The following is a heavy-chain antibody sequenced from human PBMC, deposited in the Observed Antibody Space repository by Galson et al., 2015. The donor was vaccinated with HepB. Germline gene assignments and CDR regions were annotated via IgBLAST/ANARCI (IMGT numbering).Heavy chain of an antibody. CDR2: IWYDGSNK. V-gene: IGHV3-33*01. Sequence: SLRLSCAASGFTFSSYGMHWVRQAPGKGLEWVAVIWYDGSNKYYADSVKGRFTISRDNSKNTLYLQMNSLRAEDTAVYYCASPNSYGDYGGWGQGTLVTVSS. CDR1: GFTFSSYG. CDR3: ASPNSYGDYGG. J-gene: IGHJ4*02. D-gene: IGHD4-17*01.